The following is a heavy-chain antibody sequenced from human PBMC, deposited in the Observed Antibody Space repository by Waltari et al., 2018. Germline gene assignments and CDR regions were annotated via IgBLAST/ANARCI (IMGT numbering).Heavy chain of an antibody. J-gene: IGHJ4*02. CDR2: TYYRATWHN. Sequence: QVQLQQSGPGLVEPSQTLSLTCAISGDSVSSYSAAWNWMRQSPSSGLQWLGRTYYRATWHNEYPPSVKVRLTINPDTSKKQFSLHLNSVTPEDTAVYYCVRDVGAAGFDWGQGTLVTVSS. CDR3: VRDVGAAGFD. V-gene: IGHV6-1*01. CDR1: GDSVSSYSAA. D-gene: IGHD6-13*01.